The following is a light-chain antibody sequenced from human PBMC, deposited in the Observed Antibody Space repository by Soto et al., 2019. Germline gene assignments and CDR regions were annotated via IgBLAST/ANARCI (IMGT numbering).Light chain of an antibody. CDR1: SSDVGSYNL. J-gene: IGLJ1*01. CDR3: CSYAGRSTFYV. Sequence: QSALTQPASVSGSPGQSITISCTGTSSDVGSYNLVSWYQQHPGKAPKLMIYEGSKRPSGVSNRFSGSKSGNTASLTISGLQAEDEADYDCCSYAGRSTFYVFGTGTKLTVL. CDR2: EGS. V-gene: IGLV2-23*01.